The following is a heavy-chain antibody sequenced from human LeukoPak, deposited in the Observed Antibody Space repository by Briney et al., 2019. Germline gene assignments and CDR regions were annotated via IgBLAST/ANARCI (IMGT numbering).Heavy chain of an antibody. J-gene: IGHJ6*02. Sequence: KPSETLSLTCAVYGGSFSGYYWSWIRQPPGKGLEWIGEIDHSGSTNYNPSLKSRVTISVDTSKNQFSLKLSSVTAADTAVYYCARAPQPGYYYYGMDVWGQGTTVTVSS. CDR1: GGSFSGYY. CDR3: ARAPQPGYYYYGMDV. CDR2: IDHSGST. V-gene: IGHV4-34*01. D-gene: IGHD1-14*01.